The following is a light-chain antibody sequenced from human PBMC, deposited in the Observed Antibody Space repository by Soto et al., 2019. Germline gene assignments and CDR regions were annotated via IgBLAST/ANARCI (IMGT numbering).Light chain of an antibody. CDR1: QSMSSW. CDR2: KAS. CDR3: QQYNSYPLT. J-gene: IGKJ4*01. Sequence: ACVGDRVTITFRASQSMSSWLAWYQQKPGKAPKLLIYKASSLESGVPSRFSGSGSGTEFTLTISSLQPDDFATYYCQQYNSYPLTFGGGTKVDIK. V-gene: IGKV1-5*03.